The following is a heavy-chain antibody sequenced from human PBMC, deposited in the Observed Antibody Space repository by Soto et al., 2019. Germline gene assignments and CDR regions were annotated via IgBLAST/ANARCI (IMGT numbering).Heavy chain of an antibody. CDR2: ISGSGGST. CDR3: AKGTSSDQRRVYSSGYYGPPIFSPGVIDY. V-gene: IGHV3-23*01. Sequence: PGGSLRLSCAASGFTFSSYAMSWVRQAPGKGLEWVSAISGSGGSTYYADSVKGRFTISRDNSKNTLYLQMNSLRAEDTAVYYCAKGTSSDQRRVYSSGYYGPPIFSPGVIDYWAQGNLVTVSS. J-gene: IGHJ4*02. D-gene: IGHD3-22*01. CDR1: GFTFSSYA.